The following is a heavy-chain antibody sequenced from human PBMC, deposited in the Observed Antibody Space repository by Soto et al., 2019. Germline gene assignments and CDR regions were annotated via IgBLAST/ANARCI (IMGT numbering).Heavy chain of an antibody. CDR2: IIPIFGTA. D-gene: IGHD2-15*01. Sequence: QVQLVQSGAEVQKPGSSVKVSCKAPGGTFSSYAISWVRQAPGQGLEWMGGIIPIFGTANYAQKFQGRVTITAGESRGTGYMEVSSLRSEDTALYYFSRSQGGSSSLDIYYYYYYGMDVWGHGTTVTVSS. CDR3: SRSQGGSSSLDIYYYYYYGMDV. J-gene: IGHJ6*02. CDR1: GGTFSSYA. V-gene: IGHV1-69*01.